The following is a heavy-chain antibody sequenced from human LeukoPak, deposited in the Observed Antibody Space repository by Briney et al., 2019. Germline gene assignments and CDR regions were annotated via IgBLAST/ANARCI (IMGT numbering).Heavy chain of an antibody. CDR2: ISGGGGST. V-gene: IGHV3-23*01. CDR1: GFTFSTYA. J-gene: IGHJ5*02. CDR3: ARDYFGP. Sequence: GGSLRLSCSASGFTFSTYAMSWVRQAPGKGLEWVSAISGGGGSTYYADSVKGRFTISRDKSKNTLYLQMNSLRVEDTAVYYCARDYFGPWGQGTLVTVSS.